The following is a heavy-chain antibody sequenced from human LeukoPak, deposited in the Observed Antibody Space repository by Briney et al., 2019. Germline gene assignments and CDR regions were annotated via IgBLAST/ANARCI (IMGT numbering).Heavy chain of an antibody. CDR3: ARRPRIAVAGPPFDY. V-gene: IGHV4-39*01. D-gene: IGHD6-19*01. J-gene: IGHJ4*02. Sequence: KPSETLSLTCTVSGGSISSSSYYWGWIRQPQGKGLEWIESIYYSGSTYYNPSLKSPVTISVDTSKTQFSLRLTSVTAADTAVYYCARRPRIAVAGPPFDYWGQGTLATVAS. CDR2: IYYSGST. CDR1: GGSISSSSYY.